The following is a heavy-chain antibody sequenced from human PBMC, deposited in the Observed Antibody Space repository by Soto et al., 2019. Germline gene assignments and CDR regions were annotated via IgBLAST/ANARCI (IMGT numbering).Heavy chain of an antibody. J-gene: IGHJ6*02. V-gene: IGHV1-69*01. D-gene: IGHD3-10*01. CDR2: IIPTFGTG. Sequence: QVLLVQSGPEVKKPGSSVKVSCKASGGTFNNYAINWVRQAPGKGLEWMGGIIPTFGTGNHAQKVQDRVTSTADESTTTAYMELNSLRSEDTAIYYCASFDGTLVRGGRSSPYEMDVWGQGTTVIVSS. CDR1: GGTFNNYA. CDR3: ASFDGTLVRGGRSSPYEMDV.